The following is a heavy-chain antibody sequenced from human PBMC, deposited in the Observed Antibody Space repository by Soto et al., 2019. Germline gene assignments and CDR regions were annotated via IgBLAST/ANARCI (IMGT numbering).Heavy chain of an antibody. D-gene: IGHD3-10*01. CDR2: INHSGST. CDR1: GGSFSGYY. CDR3: ARGPLGGSGTQGYYYYYMDV. Sequence: QVQLQQWGAGLLKPSETLSLTCAVYGGSFSGYYWSWIRQPPGKGLEWIGEINHSGSTNYNPSLKSRVTISVDTSKNQFSLKLSSVPAADTAVYYCARGPLGGSGTQGYYYYYMDVWGKGTTVTVSS. V-gene: IGHV4-34*01. J-gene: IGHJ6*03.